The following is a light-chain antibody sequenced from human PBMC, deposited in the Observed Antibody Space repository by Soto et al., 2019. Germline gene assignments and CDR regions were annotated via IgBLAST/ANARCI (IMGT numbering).Light chain of an antibody. V-gene: IGKV1-39*01. CDR1: QNIRNY. CDR3: QQIHSTSSYT. J-gene: IGKJ2*01. Sequence: DIQMTQSPSSLSASVGDRVTFTCRASQNIRNYLNWYQQRPGKTPNLLVYAASNLRGGVPSRFSGSGSGTVFTLTINSLQPEDFATYYCQQIHSTSSYTFGQGTKVDI. CDR2: AAS.